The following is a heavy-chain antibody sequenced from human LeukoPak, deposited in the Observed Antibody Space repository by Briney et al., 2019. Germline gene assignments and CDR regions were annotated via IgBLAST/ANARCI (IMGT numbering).Heavy chain of an antibody. J-gene: IGHJ4*02. D-gene: IGHD6-13*01. CDR2: IRYDGSNK. CDR3: ARETAYSNTWTDFDF. V-gene: IGHV3-30*02. CDR1: GFTFTSYG. Sequence: PGGSLRLSCAASGFTFTSYGMPWVRQAPGKGLEWVAFIRYDGSNKYYADSVKGRFTIYRDNSKNTLYLQMNSLRAEDTAVYYCARETAYSNTWTDFDFWGQGTLVTVSS.